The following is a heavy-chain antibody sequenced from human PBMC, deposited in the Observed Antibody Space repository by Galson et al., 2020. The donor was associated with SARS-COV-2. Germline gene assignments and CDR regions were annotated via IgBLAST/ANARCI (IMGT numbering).Heavy chain of an antibody. D-gene: IGHD3-10*01. V-gene: IGHV3-30*04. Sequence: GESLKISCAASGFTFSNSPMHWVRQAPGKGLEWVAAISSDGSNKHYADSVRGRFTISRDSSENTLYLQMNSLRAEDTAVYYCARDGGPGTYQNLDYWGQGTPVTVSS. CDR3: ARDGGPGTYQNLDY. CDR2: ISSDGSNK. CDR1: GFTFSNSP. J-gene: IGHJ4*02.